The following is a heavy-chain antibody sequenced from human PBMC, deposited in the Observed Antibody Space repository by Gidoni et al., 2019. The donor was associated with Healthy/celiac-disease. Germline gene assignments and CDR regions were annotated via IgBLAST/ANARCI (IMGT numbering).Heavy chain of an antibody. CDR3: ARDLSVTGRFDY. Sequence: QVQLVESGGGVVQPGRSLRLSCAASGFTFSSYGMHWVRQAPGKGLEWVAVIWYDGSNKYYADSVKGRFTISRDNSKNTLYLQMNSLRAEDTAVYYCARDLSVTGRFDYWGQGTLVTVSS. D-gene: IGHD1-20*01. CDR1: GFTFSSYG. J-gene: IGHJ4*02. CDR2: IWYDGSNK. V-gene: IGHV3-33*01.